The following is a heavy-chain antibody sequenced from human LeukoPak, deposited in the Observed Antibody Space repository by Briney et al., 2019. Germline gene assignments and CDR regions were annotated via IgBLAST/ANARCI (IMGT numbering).Heavy chain of an antibody. J-gene: IGHJ6*02. CDR3: ARDRVTRGYSYGIPLYGMDV. CDR1: GYTFSDYG. Sequence: PGTSLRLSCTASGYTFSDYGMHWVRQAPGKGLEWLSVISYSGVVKFYADSVKGRFTISRDNSKNTLYLQMNSLRAEDTAVYYCARDRVTRGYSYGIPLYGMDVWGQGTTVTVSS. D-gene: IGHD5-18*01. CDR2: ISYSGVVK. V-gene: IGHV3-33*08.